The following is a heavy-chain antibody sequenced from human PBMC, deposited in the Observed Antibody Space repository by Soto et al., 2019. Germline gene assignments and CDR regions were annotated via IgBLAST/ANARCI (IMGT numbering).Heavy chain of an antibody. D-gene: IGHD4-17*01. CDR1: GGSIRSYY. CDR2: IYYSGST. J-gene: IGHJ6*02. V-gene: IGHV4-59*01. Sequence: SETLSLTCTVSGGSIRSYYWSWIRQPPGKGLEWIGYIYYSGSTNYNPSLKSRVTISVDTSKNQFSLKLSSVTAADTAVYYCARVGTVTMDYYYYGMDVWGQGTTVTVSS. CDR3: ARVGTVTMDYYYYGMDV.